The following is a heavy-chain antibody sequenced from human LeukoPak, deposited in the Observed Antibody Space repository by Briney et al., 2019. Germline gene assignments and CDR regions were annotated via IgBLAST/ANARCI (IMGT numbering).Heavy chain of an antibody. V-gene: IGHV3-23*01. CDR2: ISGSVGST. D-gene: IGHD6-19*01. CDR1: GFTFSSYA. CDR3: AKDQQWLATYNWFDP. Sequence: GGSLRLSCAASGFTFSSYAMSWVRQAPGKGLEWVSAISGSVGSTYYADSVKGRFTISRDNSKNTLYLQMNSLRAEDTAVYYCAKDQQWLATYNWFDPWGQGTLVTVSS. J-gene: IGHJ5*02.